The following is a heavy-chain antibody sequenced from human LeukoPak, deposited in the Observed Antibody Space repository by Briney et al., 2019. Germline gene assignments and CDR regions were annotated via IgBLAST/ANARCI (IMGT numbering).Heavy chain of an antibody. CDR1: GFIFSSHW. CDR2: IKEDGSVK. V-gene: IGHV3-7*03. Sequence: GGSLRLSCTASGFIFSSHWMTWVRQSPGKGLEWEANIKEDGSVKYYVDSVKGRLTISRDNTKNALYLQMNSLRADDTAVYFWGRSPTWLLAYWGQGT. D-gene: IGHD6-19*01. CDR3: GRSPTWLLAY. J-gene: IGHJ4*02.